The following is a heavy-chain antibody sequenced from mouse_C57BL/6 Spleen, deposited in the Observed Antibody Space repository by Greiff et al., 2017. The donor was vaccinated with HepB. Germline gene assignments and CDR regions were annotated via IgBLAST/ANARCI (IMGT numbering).Heavy chain of an antibody. CDR3: TRKGYGYDWWYFDV. CDR1: GYTFTDYE. V-gene: IGHV1-15*01. J-gene: IGHJ1*03. Sequence: QVQLQQSGAELVRPGASVTLSCKASGYTFTDYEMHWVKQTPVHGLEWIGAIDPETGGTAYNQKFKGKAILTADKSSSTAYMELRSLTSKDSAVYYCTRKGYGYDWWYFDVWGTGTTVTVAS. CDR2: IDPETGGT. D-gene: IGHD2-2*01.